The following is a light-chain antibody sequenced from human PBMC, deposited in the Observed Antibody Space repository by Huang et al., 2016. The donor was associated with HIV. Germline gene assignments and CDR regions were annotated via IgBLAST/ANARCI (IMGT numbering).Light chain of an antibody. CDR3: QQYYSSPQT. V-gene: IGKV4-1*01. Sequence: DIIMTQSPDSLAVSLGERATLNCRSSQSVYSSSTSKDYMAWFQQKPGQPPRLLLFRASTREARVPDRFRGSGAGTHFTLTIAHLEAEDAAIYYWQQYYSSPQTFGQGTRVEVK. J-gene: IGKJ1*01. CDR1: QSVYSSSTSKDY. CDR2: RAS.